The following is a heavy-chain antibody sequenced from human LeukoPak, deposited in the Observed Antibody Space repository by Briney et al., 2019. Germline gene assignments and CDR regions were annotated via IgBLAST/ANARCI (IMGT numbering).Heavy chain of an antibody. V-gene: IGHV4-34*01. J-gene: IGHJ4*02. D-gene: IGHD3-16*02. Sequence: NPSETLSLTCAVYGGSFSGYYWSWIRQPPGKGLEWIGEINHSGSTNYNPSLKSRVTISVDTSKNQFSLKLSSVTAADTAVYYCARGTQHYVWGSYRSYYFDYWGQGTLVTVSS. CDR1: GGSFSGYY. CDR3: ARGTQHYVWGSYRSYYFDY. CDR2: INHSGST.